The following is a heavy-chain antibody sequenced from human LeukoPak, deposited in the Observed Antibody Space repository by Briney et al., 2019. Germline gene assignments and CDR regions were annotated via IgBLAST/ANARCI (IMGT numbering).Heavy chain of an antibody. V-gene: IGHV3-30*02. CDR3: AKTFGPSSGYYYFDY. J-gene: IGHJ4*02. Sequence: GGSLRLPCAASGFTFSSYGMHWVRQAPGKGLEWVTLIQHDGTNKYYADSVKGRFTISRDNSKNTLYLQMNSLRAEDTAVYYCAKTFGPSSGYYYFDYWGQGTLVTVSS. D-gene: IGHD3-22*01. CDR2: IQHDGTNK. CDR1: GFTFSSYG.